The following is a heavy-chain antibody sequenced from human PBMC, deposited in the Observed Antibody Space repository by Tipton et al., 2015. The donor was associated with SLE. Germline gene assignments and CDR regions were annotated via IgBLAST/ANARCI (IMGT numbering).Heavy chain of an antibody. D-gene: IGHD3-3*01. V-gene: IGHV1-46*01. CDR1: GYTFTSYQ. CDR3: ARQRITIFGVDSYGLDV. CDR2: INPSGGST. Sequence: QLVQSGVEVKKPGASVKVSCKAAGYTFTSYQMHWVRQAPGQGLEWMGIINPSGGSTTYAQKFQGRVTMTTDTSTSIAYMVLRSLRSDDTAVYYCARQRITIFGVDSYGLDVWGQGTAVNVSS. J-gene: IGHJ6*02.